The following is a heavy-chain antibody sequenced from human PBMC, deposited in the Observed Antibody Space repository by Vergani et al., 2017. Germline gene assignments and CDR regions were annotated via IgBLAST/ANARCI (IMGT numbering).Heavy chain of an antibody. V-gene: IGHV1-69*12. D-gene: IGHD2-15*01. CDR1: GGTFSSYA. J-gene: IGHJ6*02. CDR3: AGRAARSYYYYYYGMDV. CDR2: IIPIFGTA. Sequence: QVQLVQSGAEVKKPGSSVKVSCKASGGTFSSYAISWVRQAPGQGLEWMGGIIPIFGTAHYAQKFQGRVTITADESTSTAYMELSSLRSEDTAVYYCAGRAARSYYYYYYGMDVWGQGTTVTVSS.